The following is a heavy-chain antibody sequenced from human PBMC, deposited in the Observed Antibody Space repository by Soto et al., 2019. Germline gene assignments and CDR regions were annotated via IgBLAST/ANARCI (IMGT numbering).Heavy chain of an antibody. CDR2: IIPIFGTA. Sequence: QVQLVQSGAEVKKPGSSVKVSCKASGGTFSSYSINWVRQAPGQGLEWMGEIIPIFGTANYAQKLQGRVTITADESTSTAYMELSSLRSEDTAVYYCARDGGMHSGGIDYWGQGTMVPVSS. CDR1: GGTFSSYS. J-gene: IGHJ4*02. CDR3: ARDGGMHSGGIDY. V-gene: IGHV1-69*01. D-gene: IGHD1-26*01.